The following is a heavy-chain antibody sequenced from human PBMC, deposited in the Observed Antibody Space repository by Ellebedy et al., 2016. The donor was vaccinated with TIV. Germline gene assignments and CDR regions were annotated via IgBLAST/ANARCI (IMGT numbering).Heavy chain of an antibody. CDR2: IYSSGGT. J-gene: IGHJ4*02. CDR1: GFTITNSW. CDR3: AGGISVAGTSLGF. Sequence: GESLKISCVASGFTITNSWMHWVRQAPGRGLEWVSTIYSSGGTYYAGSVKGRFTISRDNSKNTLYLQMNSLRAEDTAVYYCAGGISVAGTSLGFWGQGTLVTVSS. D-gene: IGHD6-19*01. V-gene: IGHV3-53*01.